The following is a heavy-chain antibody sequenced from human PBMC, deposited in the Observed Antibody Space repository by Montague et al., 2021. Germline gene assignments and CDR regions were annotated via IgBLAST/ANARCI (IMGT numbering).Heavy chain of an antibody. Sequence: SLRLSCSASGFTSSSYAMNWVRQAPGKGLEWVSYITSTSRTIYYADSVKGRFTISRDNAKNSLYLQMNSLRDDDTAVYYCAREDYFDSVNYYYYGMDVWGQGTTVTVSS. D-gene: IGHD3-10*01. CDR1: GFTSSSYA. J-gene: IGHJ6*02. V-gene: IGHV3-48*02. CDR2: ITSTSRTI. CDR3: AREDYFDSVNYYYYGMDV.